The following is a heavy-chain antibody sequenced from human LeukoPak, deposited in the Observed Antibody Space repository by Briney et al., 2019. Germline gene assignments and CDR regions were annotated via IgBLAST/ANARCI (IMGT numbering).Heavy chain of an antibody. CDR2: IYYRGST. V-gene: IGHV4-39*01. CDR3: ARGSGGSWKYYFDY. Sequence: PSETLSLTCTVSGDSISSSSYYWGWIRQPPGKGLEWIGSIYYRGSTYYNPSLKSRVTISVDTSKNLFSLKLSSVTAADTAVYYCARGSGGSWKYYFDYWGQGTLVTVSS. D-gene: IGHD2-15*01. CDR1: GDSISSSSYY. J-gene: IGHJ4*02.